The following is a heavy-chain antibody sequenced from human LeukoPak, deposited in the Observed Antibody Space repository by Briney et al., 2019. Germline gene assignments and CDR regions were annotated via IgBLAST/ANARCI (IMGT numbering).Heavy chain of an antibody. Sequence: PSETLSLTCTVSGGSISSYYWSWIRQPPGKGLEWIGYIYYSGSTNYNPSLKSRVTISVDTSKNQFSLKLSSVTAADTAVYYCARPHDYGDHDGAFNIWGQGTMVTVSS. CDR3: ARPHDYGDHDGAFNI. V-gene: IGHV4-59*12. J-gene: IGHJ3*02. CDR1: GGSISSYY. CDR2: IYYSGST. D-gene: IGHD4-17*01.